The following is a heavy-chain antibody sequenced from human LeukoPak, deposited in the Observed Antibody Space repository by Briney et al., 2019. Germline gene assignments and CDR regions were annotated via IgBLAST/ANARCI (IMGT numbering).Heavy chain of an antibody. D-gene: IGHD3-22*01. CDR3: ARGSGDSSGYPKWGYYYYGMDV. V-gene: IGHV4-59*01. Sequence: SETLSLTCTVSGVSISSYYWSWIRQPPGKGLEWIGYIYYSGSTNYNPSLKSRVTISVDTSKNQFSLKLSSVTAADTAVYYCARGSGDSSGYPKWGYYYYGMDVWGQGTTVTVSS. CDR2: IYYSGST. CDR1: GVSISSYY. J-gene: IGHJ6*02.